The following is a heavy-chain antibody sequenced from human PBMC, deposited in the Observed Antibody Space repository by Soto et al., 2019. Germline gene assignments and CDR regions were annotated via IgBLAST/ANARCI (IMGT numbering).Heavy chain of an antibody. Sequence: ASVKVSCKASGYTFSSFGISWVRQAPGQGLEWMGWISAYNGNTNYAQKLQGRVTMTTDTSTRTAYMELRSLRSDDTAVYYCASSFGSSSWYDYWGQGTLVTVSS. CDR3: ASSFGSSSWYDY. CDR2: ISAYNGNT. CDR1: GYTFSSFG. D-gene: IGHD6-13*01. J-gene: IGHJ4*02. V-gene: IGHV1-18*01.